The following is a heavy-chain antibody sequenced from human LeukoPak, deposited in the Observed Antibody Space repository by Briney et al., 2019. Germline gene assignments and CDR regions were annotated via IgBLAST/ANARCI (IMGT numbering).Heavy chain of an antibody. J-gene: IGHJ2*01. CDR2: ISTDGGST. D-gene: IGHD2-21*02. CDR1: GFFFSRYA. CDR3: ARLQIVPIVVVTANWYLAL. V-gene: IGHV3-64*01. Sequence: GGSLRLSCAASGFFFSRYAMQWVRQAPGKGLEYVSGISTDGGSTYYESFVKGRFTISRDNSKNTLYLQMDSLRAEDMAVYFCARLQIVPIVVVTANWYLALWSRGTLVTVSS.